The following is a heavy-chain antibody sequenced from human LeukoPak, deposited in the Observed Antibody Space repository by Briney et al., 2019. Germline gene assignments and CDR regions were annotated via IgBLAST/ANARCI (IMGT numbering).Heavy chain of an antibody. CDR2: IYHSGST. V-gene: IGHV4-38-2*01. Sequence: PSETLSLTCAVSGYSISSGYYWGWIRQPPGKGLEWIGSIYHSGSTYYNPSLKSRVTISVDTSKNQFSLKLSSVTAADTAVYYCARVWSGYCSSTSCYVAYNWFDPWGQGTLLTVSS. CDR3: ARVWSGYCSSTSCYVAYNWFDP. CDR1: GYSISSGYY. D-gene: IGHD2-2*01. J-gene: IGHJ5*02.